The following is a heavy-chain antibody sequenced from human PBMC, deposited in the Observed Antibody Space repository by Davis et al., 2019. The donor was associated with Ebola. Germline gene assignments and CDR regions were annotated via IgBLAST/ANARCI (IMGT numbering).Heavy chain of an antibody. V-gene: IGHV3-23*01. D-gene: IGHD2/OR15-2a*01. CDR2: ISGSGGST. CDR1: GFTLDGND. CDR3: ARAPFCNSSTCPTELYYYYGMDV. Sequence: GESLKISCAASGFTLDGNDMHWVRQAPGKGLEWVSAISGSGGSTYYADSVKGRFTISRDNSKNTLYLQVNSLRAEDTAVYHCARAPFCNSSTCPTELYYYYGMDVWGQGTTVTVSS. J-gene: IGHJ6*02.